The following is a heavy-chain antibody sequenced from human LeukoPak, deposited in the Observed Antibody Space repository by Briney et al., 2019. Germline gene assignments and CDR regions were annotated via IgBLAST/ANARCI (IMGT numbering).Heavy chain of an antibody. D-gene: IGHD3-16*02. CDR2: TYYRSKWYN. V-gene: IGHV6-1*01. J-gene: IGHJ4*02. Sequence: SQTLSLTCAISGDSVPSNSAAWNWIRQSPSRGLEWLGRTYYRSKWYNDYAVSEKSRITINPDTSKNQFSLQLNSVTPEDTAVYYCARESVYDYVWGSYRYFDYWGQGTLVTVSS. CDR1: GDSVPSNSAA. CDR3: ARESVYDYVWGSYRYFDY.